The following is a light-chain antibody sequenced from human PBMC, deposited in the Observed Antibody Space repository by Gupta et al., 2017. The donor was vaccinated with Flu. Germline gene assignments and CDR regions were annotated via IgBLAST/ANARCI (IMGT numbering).Light chain of an antibody. V-gene: IGKV1-12*01. Sequence: DIQLTQSPSSMSASVGDRITITCRASHDIDNWLGWYQQKPGKPPKLLIYGASKVRGDVPSRFSGSGSGTEFSLTITSRQSEDFANYYCQQDDSFPRTFDQGTXVDIK. CDR3: QQDDSFPRT. CDR1: HDIDNW. J-gene: IGKJ1*01. CDR2: GAS.